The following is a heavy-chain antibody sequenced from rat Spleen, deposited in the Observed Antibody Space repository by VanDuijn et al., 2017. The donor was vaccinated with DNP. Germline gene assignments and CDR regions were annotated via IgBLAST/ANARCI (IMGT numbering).Heavy chain of an antibody. CDR1: GFALPSYH. Sequence: QVQLKESGPGLVQPSQTLSLTCTVSGFALPSYHVHWVRQPPGKGLEWMGGIQNGGITDYNSTLSSRLTISRDTSKSQVFLKLYSVQTEDTAMYFCARGAYWGQGLMVTVSS. J-gene: IGHJ2*01. CDR3: ARGAY. V-gene: IGHV2-27*01. CDR2: IQNGGIT.